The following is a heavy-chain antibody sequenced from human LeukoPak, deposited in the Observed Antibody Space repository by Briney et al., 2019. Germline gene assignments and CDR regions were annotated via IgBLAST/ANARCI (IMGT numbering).Heavy chain of an antibody. D-gene: IGHD4-17*01. CDR2: INQDGSEK. Sequence: GGSLRLSCAASGFTFSNYWMSWVRQAPGKGLEWVANINQDGSEKYYADSVKGRFTISRDNAKNSLYLQMNSLRAEDTAVYYCARQIAVRGRRTTVTSRFDYWGQGTLVTVSS. V-gene: IGHV3-7*01. J-gene: IGHJ4*02. CDR1: GFTFSNYW. CDR3: ARQIAVRGRRTTVTSRFDY.